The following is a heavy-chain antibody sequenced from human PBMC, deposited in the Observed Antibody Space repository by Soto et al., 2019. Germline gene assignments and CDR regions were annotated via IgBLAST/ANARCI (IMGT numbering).Heavy chain of an antibody. CDR2: ISYDGSNK. D-gene: IGHD4-17*01. Sequence: PGGSLRLSCAASGFTFSSYAMHWVRQAPGKGLEWVAVISYDGSNKYYADSVKGRFTISRDNSKNTLYLQMNSLRAEDTAVYYCARDGGLNDYPASYWGQGTLVTVSS. CDR1: GFTFSSYA. J-gene: IGHJ4*02. CDR3: ARDGGLNDYPASY. V-gene: IGHV3-30-3*01.